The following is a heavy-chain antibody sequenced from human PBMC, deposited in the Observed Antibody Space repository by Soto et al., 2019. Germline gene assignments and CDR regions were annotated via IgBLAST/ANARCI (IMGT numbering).Heavy chain of an antibody. V-gene: IGHV4-59*08. D-gene: IGHD6-6*01. CDR3: ARTYSSSSYFDY. Sequence: PSETLSLTCTVSGGSISSYYWSWIRQPPGKGLEWIGYIYYSGSTNYNPSLKSRVTISVDTSKNQFSLKLSSVTAADTAVYYCARTYSSSSYFDYWVQGTLVTVSS. CDR1: GGSISSYY. J-gene: IGHJ4*02. CDR2: IYYSGST.